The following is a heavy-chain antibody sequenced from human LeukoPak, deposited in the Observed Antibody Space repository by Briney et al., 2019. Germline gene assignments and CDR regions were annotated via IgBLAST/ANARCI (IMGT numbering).Heavy chain of an antibody. CDR3: AREFGDWYYFDY. J-gene: IGHJ4*02. V-gene: IGHV4-61*01. CDR1: GGSVSSGSYY. CDR2: IYYSGST. Sequence: SETLSLTCAVSGGSVSSGSYYWSWIRQPPGKGLEWIGYIYYSGSTNYNPSLKSRVTISVDTSKNQFSLKLSSVTAADTAVYYCAREFGDWYYFDYWGQGTLVTVSS. D-gene: IGHD3-10*01.